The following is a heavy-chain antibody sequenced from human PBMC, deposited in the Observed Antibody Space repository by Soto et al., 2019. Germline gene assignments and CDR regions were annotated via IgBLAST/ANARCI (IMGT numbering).Heavy chain of an antibody. D-gene: IGHD3-9*01. CDR2: ISWNSGSI. V-gene: IGHV3-9*01. J-gene: IGHJ4*02. CDR3: AKAGRYFDWLSQFDY. Sequence: QPGGSLRLSCAASGFTFDDYAMHWVRQAPGKGLEWVSGISWNSGSIGYADSVKGRFTISRDNAKNSLYLQMNSLRAEDTALYYCAKAGRYFDWLSQFDYWGQGTLVTAPQ. CDR1: GFTFDDYA.